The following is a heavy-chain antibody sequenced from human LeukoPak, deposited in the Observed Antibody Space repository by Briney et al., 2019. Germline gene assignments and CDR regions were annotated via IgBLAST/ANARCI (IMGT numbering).Heavy chain of an antibody. Sequence: PGGSLRLSCAASGFTFSSFWMSWVRQAPGKGLEWVAKIIQDGSEKYYVDSVKGRFTISRDNAKNSLYLQMNSLRAEDTAVYYCAREHYDSSGGGYFDYWGQGTLVTVSS. D-gene: IGHD3-22*01. CDR2: IIQDGSEK. J-gene: IGHJ4*02. V-gene: IGHV3-7*05. CDR1: GFTFSSFW. CDR3: AREHYDSSGGGYFDY.